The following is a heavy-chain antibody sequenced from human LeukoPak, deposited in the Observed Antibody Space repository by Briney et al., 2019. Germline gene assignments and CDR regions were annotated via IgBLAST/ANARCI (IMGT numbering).Heavy chain of an antibody. CDR1: GFTVSSNY. Sequence: SGGSLRLSCAASGFTVSSNYMSWVRQAPGKGLEWVSVIYSGGSTYYADSVKGRFTISRDNSKNTLYLQMNSLRAEDTAVYYCARDVINDCSSTSCSKSYYYYGMDVWGQGTTVTVSS. CDR2: IYSGGST. J-gene: IGHJ6*02. D-gene: IGHD2-2*01. V-gene: IGHV3-66*01. CDR3: ARDVINDCSSTSCSKSYYYYGMDV.